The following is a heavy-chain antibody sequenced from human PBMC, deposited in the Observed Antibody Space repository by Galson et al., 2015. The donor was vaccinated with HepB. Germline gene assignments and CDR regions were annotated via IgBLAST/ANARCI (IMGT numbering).Heavy chain of an antibody. CDR3: ARVGRPSAARYYGMDV. D-gene: IGHD6-13*01. Sequence: SLRLSCAASGFTVSSNYMSWVRQAPGKGLEWVSVIYSGGSTYYADSVKGRFTISRDNSKNTLYLQMNSLRAEDTAVYYCARVGRPSAARYYGMDVWGQGTTVTVSS. V-gene: IGHV3-66*01. J-gene: IGHJ6*02. CDR2: IYSGGST. CDR1: GFTVSSNY.